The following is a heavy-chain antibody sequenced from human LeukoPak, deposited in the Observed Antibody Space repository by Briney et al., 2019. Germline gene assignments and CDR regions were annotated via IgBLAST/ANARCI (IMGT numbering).Heavy chain of an antibody. CDR1: GGSISSGSYY. V-gene: IGHV4-61*02. Sequence: SQTLSLTCTVSGGSISSGSYYWSWIRQPAGKGLEWIGRIYTSGSTNYNPSLKSRVTISVDTSKNQFSLKLGSVTAADTAVYYCARASHYYDSSGYYVDAFDIWGQGTMVTVSS. J-gene: IGHJ3*02. CDR2: IYTSGST. D-gene: IGHD3-22*01. CDR3: ARASHYYDSSGYYVDAFDI.